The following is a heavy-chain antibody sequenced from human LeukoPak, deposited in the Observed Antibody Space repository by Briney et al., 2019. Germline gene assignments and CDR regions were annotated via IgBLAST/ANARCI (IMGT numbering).Heavy chain of an antibody. D-gene: IGHD2-2*01. Sequence: GRSLRLSCAASGFTFDDYAMHWVRQAPGKGLEWVSGISWNSGSIGYADSVKGRFTISRDNAKNSLYLQMNSLRAEDMALYYCAKAAYCSSTICYFDYWGQGTLVTVSS. CDR1: GFTFDDYA. V-gene: IGHV3-9*03. CDR3: AKAAYCSSTICYFDY. J-gene: IGHJ4*02. CDR2: ISWNSGSI.